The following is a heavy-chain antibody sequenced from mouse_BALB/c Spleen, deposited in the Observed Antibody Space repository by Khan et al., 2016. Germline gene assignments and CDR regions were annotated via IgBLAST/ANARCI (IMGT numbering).Heavy chain of an antibody. Sequence: VQLKQSGTVLARPGASVKMSCKATGYSFTSYWMHWVKQRPGQGLEWIGAIYPGNRDNRYNQKFKGKAKLTAVTSASTAYMELSSLTNEDSAVYYCTNDYGSNDVLHYWGQGTSVTVSS. CDR3: TNDYGSNDVLHY. CDR1: GYSFTSYW. J-gene: IGHJ4*01. V-gene: IGHV1-5*01. CDR2: IYPGNRDN. D-gene: IGHD1-1*01.